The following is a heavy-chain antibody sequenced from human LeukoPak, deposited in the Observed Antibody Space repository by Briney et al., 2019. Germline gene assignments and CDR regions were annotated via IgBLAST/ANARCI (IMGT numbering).Heavy chain of an antibody. CDR1: GFTFSGFW. J-gene: IGHJ4*02. Sequence: PGGSLRLSCAVSGFTFSGFWMSWSRQAPGKGLEWVASINSDGSEGYYADVVKGRFTISRDNAKNSLYLQINSLRAEDTAVYYCARDRVGWATHDWGQGTLVTVSS. V-gene: IGHV3-7*03. D-gene: IGHD1-26*01. CDR2: INSDGSEG. CDR3: ARDRVGWATHD.